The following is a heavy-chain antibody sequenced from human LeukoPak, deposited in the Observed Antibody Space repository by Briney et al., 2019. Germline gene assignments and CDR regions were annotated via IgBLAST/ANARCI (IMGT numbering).Heavy chain of an antibody. CDR2: IWYDGSNK. CDR1: GFTFSSYG. Sequence: GGSLRLSCAASGFTFSSYGMHWVRQAPGKGLEWVAVIWYDGSNKYYADSVKGRFTISRDNSKNTLYLQMNSLRAEDTAVYYCAKSGGGTRRYYYYYYGMDVWGQGTTVTVSS. V-gene: IGHV3-33*06. CDR3: AKSGGGTRRYYYYYYGMDV. D-gene: IGHD2-15*01. J-gene: IGHJ6*02.